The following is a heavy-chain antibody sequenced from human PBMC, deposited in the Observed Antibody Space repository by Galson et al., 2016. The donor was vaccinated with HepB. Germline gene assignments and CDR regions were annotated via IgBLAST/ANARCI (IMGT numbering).Heavy chain of an antibody. Sequence: SLRLSCAASGFIFSEYAMSWVRRAPGKGLEWVSAISGSSAYTYYADSVQGRFTISRDNSQNTLYLQMNILRAEDTAVYYCAKDLGERLVTVYYYMDVWGKGTPVTVSS. CDR2: ISGSSAYT. CDR3: AKDLGERLVTVYYYMDV. CDR1: GFIFSEYA. D-gene: IGHD3-16*01. J-gene: IGHJ6*03. V-gene: IGHV3-23*01.